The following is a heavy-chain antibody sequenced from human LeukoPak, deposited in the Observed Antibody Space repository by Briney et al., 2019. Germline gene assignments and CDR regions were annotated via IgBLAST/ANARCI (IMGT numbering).Heavy chain of an antibody. J-gene: IGHJ4*02. D-gene: IGHD1-26*01. CDR1: GFTFSSYA. CDR2: ISGSGGST. Sequence: PGGSLRLSCAASGFTFSSYAMSWVCQAPGKGLEWVSAISGSGGSTYYADSVKGRFTISRDNSKNTLYLQMNSLRAEDTAVYYCAKDGMGATALYFDYWGQGTLVTVSS. CDR3: AKDGMGATALYFDY. V-gene: IGHV3-23*01.